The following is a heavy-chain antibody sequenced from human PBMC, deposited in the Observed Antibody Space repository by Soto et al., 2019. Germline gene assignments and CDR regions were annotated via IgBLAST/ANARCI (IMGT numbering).Heavy chain of an antibody. CDR1: GFIFSNYG. D-gene: IGHD3-22*01. Sequence: TGGSLRLSCAASGFIFSNYGMHWVRQGPVKGQEWVAVIWYDGSHESYADSVKGRFTISRDNSKNTLFLQMNSLRAEDTAVYYCARDRYSYDSRAYQGVDWYFDLWGRGTLVTVS. V-gene: IGHV3-33*01. CDR2: IWYDGSHE. J-gene: IGHJ2*01. CDR3: ARDRYSYDSRAYQGVDWYFDL.